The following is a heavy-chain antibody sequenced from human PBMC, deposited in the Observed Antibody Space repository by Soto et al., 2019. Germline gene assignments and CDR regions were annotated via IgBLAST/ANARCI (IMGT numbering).Heavy chain of an antibody. CDR3: ATSTYDDFWSGSS. Sequence: ASVKVSFKTSGYTFADFYIHWVRQAPGQGFEWMGWMNPNTGGAVYAQKFLGRVAMTRDTSISTAYMELSRLSSNDTAVYFCATSTYDDFWSGSSWGQGTLVTVSS. V-gene: IGHV1-2*02. CDR2: MNPNTGGA. D-gene: IGHD3-3*01. J-gene: IGHJ5*02. CDR1: GYTFADFY.